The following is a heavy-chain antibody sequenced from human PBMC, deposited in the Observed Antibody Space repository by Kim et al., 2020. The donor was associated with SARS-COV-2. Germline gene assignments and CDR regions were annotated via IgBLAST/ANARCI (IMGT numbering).Heavy chain of an antibody. V-gene: IGHV4-34*01. D-gene: IGHD6-13*01. CDR3: ARYIAAAVTDY. Sequence: STTYHPPLKIRVTRSVDTSKKQVSLKLSSVTAADTAVYFCARYIAAAVTDYWGQGTLVTVSS. CDR2: ST. J-gene: IGHJ4*02.